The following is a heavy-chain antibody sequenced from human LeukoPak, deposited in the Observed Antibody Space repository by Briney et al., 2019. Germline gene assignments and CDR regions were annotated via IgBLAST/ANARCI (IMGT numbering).Heavy chain of an antibody. D-gene: IGHD1-26*01. Sequence: GRSLRLSCAASGFTFSSYGMHWVRQAPGKGLEWVAVIWYDGSNKYYADSVKGRFTISRDNAKNSLYLQMNSLRAEDTAVYYCASPRYSGRDPACWGQGTLVTVSS. CDR3: ASPRYSGRDPAC. J-gene: IGHJ4*02. CDR1: GFTFSSYG. V-gene: IGHV3-33*03. CDR2: IWYDGSNK.